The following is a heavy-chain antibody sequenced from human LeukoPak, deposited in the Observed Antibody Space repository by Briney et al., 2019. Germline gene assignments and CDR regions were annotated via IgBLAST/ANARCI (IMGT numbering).Heavy chain of an antibody. J-gene: IGHJ4*02. CDR2: IYYSGST. D-gene: IGHD5-18*01. V-gene: IGHV4-59*01. CDR1: GGSISSYY. Sequence: SETLSLTCTVSGGSISSYYWSWIRQPPGKGLEWIGYIYYSGSTNYNPSLKSRVTISVDTSKNQFSLKLSSVTAADTAVYYCARSSGYSFGVDYWGQGTLVTVPS. CDR3: ARSSGYSFGVDY.